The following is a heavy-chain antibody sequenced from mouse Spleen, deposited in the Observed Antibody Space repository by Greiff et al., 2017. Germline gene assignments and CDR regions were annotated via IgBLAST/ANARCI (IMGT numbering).Heavy chain of an antibody. V-gene: IGHV5-9-3*01. CDR1: GFTFSSYA. CDR2: ISSGGSYT. CDR3: ARQRGLYYAMDY. D-gene: IGHD3-1*01. J-gene: IGHJ4*01. Sequence: EVQLQESGGGLVKPGGSLKLSCAASGFTFSSYAMSWVRQTPEKRLEWVATISSGGSYTYYPDSVKGRFTISRDNAKNTLYLQMSSLRSEDTAMYYCARQRGLYYAMDYWGQGTSVTVSS.